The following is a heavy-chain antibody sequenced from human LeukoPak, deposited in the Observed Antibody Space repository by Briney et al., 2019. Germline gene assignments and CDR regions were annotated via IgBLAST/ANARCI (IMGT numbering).Heavy chain of an antibody. CDR3: ARQAWLLDY. D-gene: IGHD5-12*01. V-gene: IGHV4-59*08. CDR1: GXSLHNYY. Sequence: SETLSLTCTVSGXSLHNYYWTWIRQPPGRGLEWIGHIYYSGSTYYNPSLKSRVSISVDTSRNQFTLRLSSVTAADTAVYYCARQAWLLDYWGQGTLVTVAS. J-gene: IGHJ4*02. CDR2: IYYSGST.